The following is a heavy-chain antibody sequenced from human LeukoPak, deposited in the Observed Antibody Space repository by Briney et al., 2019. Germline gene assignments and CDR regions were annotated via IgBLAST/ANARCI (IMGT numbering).Heavy chain of an antibody. J-gene: IGHJ5*02. CDR3: ARPCSGGTCYSDNWFDP. Sequence: ASVKVSCKASGYTFTDYYMHWVRQAPGQGLEWMGRINPNSGDTNYAQKFQGRVTMTRDTSISTAYMELNRLRSDDTAVYYCARPCSGGTCYSDNWFDPWGQGTLVTVSS. CDR1: GYTFTDYY. D-gene: IGHD2-15*01. CDR2: INPNSGDT. V-gene: IGHV1-2*06.